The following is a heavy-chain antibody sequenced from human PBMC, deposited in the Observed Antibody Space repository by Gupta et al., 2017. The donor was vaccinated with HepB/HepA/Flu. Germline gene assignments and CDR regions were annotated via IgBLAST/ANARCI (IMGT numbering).Heavy chain of an antibody. J-gene: IGHJ5*02. CDR1: RDSASRPTAA. V-gene: IGHV6-1*01. Sequence: QVQLQQSGPGMVQSSQTLTLTCAISRDSASRPTAAWTWVRQSPSRGLEWLGRTYSRSKWVNSDAEFMKYRITISPDTSQNKFSLHLTSVTPADTAVDYCVKDHCGGDCYSSLRNGCDPWGQGTLVTVSS. CDR2: TYSRSKWVN. CDR3: VKDHCGGDCYSSLRNGCDP. D-gene: IGHD2-21*01.